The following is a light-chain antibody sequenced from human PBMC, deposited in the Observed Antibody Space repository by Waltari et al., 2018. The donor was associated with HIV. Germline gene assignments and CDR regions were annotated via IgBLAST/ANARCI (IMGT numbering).Light chain of an antibody. CDR3: QXXXXXPWXT. Sequence: IVMTQSPATLSVSPGKTATLSCRASQSVSSTLAWYQQKAGQTPRLLIYSASTRATGIPPRFSGSGSGTRFALTITSVQPEDVAEYYCQXXXXXPWXTXXXXTXLXXX. J-gene: IGKJ2*01. CDR1: QSVSST. V-gene: IGKV3-15*01. CDR2: SAS.